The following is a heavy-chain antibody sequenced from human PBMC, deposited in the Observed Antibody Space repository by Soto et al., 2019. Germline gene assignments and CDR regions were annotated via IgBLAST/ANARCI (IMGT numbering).Heavy chain of an antibody. D-gene: IGHD1-1*01. J-gene: IGHJ4*02. CDR3: ARGRYGDY. Sequence: QVHLVQSGAEVKKPGASVKVSCKGSGYGFTTYGITWVRQAPGQGLEWMAWISAHNGNTNYAQNLQGRVTVTRDTSPSTAYMELRCLRSDDTAVYYCARGRYGDYWGQGALVTVSS. CDR1: GYGFTTYG. V-gene: IGHV1-18*01. CDR2: ISAHNGNT.